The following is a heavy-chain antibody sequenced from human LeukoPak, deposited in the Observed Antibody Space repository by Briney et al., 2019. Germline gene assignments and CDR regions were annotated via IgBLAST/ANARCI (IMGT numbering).Heavy chain of an antibody. D-gene: IGHD6-13*01. V-gene: IGHV4-59*12. CDR2: SYYGGST. Sequence: SEALSLTCTGSGGSLSSYYWSWIRQPPGKGLEGMGDSYYGGSTNYNPSLKSRVTISVDTCKKQFSLKLTSVTAADTAVYYCARDFSGSSSSWYTSYYYYGMDVWGQGTTVTVSS. CDR3: ARDFSGSSSSWYTSYYYYGMDV. J-gene: IGHJ6*02. CDR1: GGSLSSYY.